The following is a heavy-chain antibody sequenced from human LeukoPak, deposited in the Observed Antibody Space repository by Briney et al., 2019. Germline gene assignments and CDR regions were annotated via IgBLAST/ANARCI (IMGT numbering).Heavy chain of an antibody. CDR1: GGSISSYY. CDR2: IYYSGST. D-gene: IGHD2-15*01. CDR3: ARDHCSGGSCSLDY. V-gene: IGHV4-59*01. J-gene: IGHJ4*02. Sequence: PSETLSLTCTVSGGSISSYYWSWIRQPPGKGLEWIGYIYYSGSTNYNPSLKSRVTISVDTSKNQFSLKLSSVTAADTAVYYCARDHCSGGSCSLDYWDQGTLVTVSS.